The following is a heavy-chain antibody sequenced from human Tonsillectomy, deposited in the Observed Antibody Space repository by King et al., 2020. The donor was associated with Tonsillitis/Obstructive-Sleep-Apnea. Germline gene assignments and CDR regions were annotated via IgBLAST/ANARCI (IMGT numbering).Heavy chain of an antibody. V-gene: IGHV1-46*01. D-gene: IGHD2-2*03. CDR1: GYTFTSYY. Sequence: QLVQSGAEVKKPGASVKVSCKASGYTFTSYYMHWVRQAPGQGLEWMGIINPSGGSTSYAQKFQGRVTMTRDTSTSTVYMELSSLRSEDTAMYYCARDALDIVVVPAAIGYYYYYMDVWGKGTTVTVSS. CDR2: INPSGGST. CDR3: ARDALDIVVVPAAIGYYYYYMDV. J-gene: IGHJ6*03.